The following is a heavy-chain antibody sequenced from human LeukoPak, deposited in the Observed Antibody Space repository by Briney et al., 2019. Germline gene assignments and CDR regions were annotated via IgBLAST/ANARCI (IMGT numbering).Heavy chain of an antibody. CDR2: ISWNSGSI. CDR1: GFTFDDYA. CDR3: AKGGGWLHDPLDY. V-gene: IGHV3-9*01. Sequence: QSGGSLRLSCAASGFTFDDYAMHWVRQAPGKGLEWVSGISWNSGSIGYADSVKGRFTISRDNAKNSLYLQMNSLRTEDTALYYCAKGGGWLHDPLDYWGQGTLVTVSS. J-gene: IGHJ4*02. D-gene: IGHD6-19*01.